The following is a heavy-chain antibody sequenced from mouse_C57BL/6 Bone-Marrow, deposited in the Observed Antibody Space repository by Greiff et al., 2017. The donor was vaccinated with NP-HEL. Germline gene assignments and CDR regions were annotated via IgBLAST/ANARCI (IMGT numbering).Heavy chain of an antibody. D-gene: IGHD2-5*01. Sequence: VQLKESGGGLVKPGGSLKLSCAASGFTFSSYAMSWVRQTPEKRLEWVATISDGGSYTYYTDNVKGRFTISRDNAKNNLYLQMSHLKSEDTAMYYCARGSLYSNYPYWGQGTLVTVSA. CDR1: GFTFSSYA. J-gene: IGHJ3*01. CDR2: ISDGGSYT. CDR3: ARGSLYSNYPY. V-gene: IGHV5-4*01.